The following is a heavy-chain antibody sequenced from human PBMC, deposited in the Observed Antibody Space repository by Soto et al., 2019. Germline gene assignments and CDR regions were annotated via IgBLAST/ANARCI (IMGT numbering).Heavy chain of an antibody. V-gene: IGHV1-69*08. D-gene: IGHD1-20*01. CDR2: IGPILDLI. J-gene: IGHJ4*02. CDR3: ARDGGSGWYNRK. Sequence: QVQLVQSGSEVKKPGSSVKVSCQASGGTFGSQSFTWVRQAPGQGLEGMGRIGPILDLINYSQKFQDRLTITADKSTSTAYMELSSLTHDDTALYYCARDGGSGWYNRKWGQGTLVTVSS. CDR1: GGTFGSQS.